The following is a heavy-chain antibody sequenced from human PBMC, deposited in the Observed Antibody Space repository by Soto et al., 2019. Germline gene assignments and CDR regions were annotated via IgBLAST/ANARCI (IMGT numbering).Heavy chain of an antibody. CDR2: IRSKAYGGTT. J-gene: IGHJ4*02. D-gene: IGHD6-19*01. CDR3: TRHHSGDSGFEFDY. Sequence: GGSLRLSCTASGFTFGDYAMSWVRQAPGKGLEWVGFIRSKAYGGTTEYAASVKGRFTISRDDSKSIAYLQMNSLKTEDTAVYYCTRHHSGDSGFEFDYWGQGTLVTVSS. V-gene: IGHV3-49*04. CDR1: GFTFGDYA.